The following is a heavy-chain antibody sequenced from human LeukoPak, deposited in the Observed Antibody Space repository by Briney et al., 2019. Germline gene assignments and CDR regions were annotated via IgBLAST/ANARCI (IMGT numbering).Heavy chain of an antibody. CDR2: IYYSGST. J-gene: IGHJ5*02. CDR3: ASGDYSSGWYNWFDP. CDR1: GGSISSSSYY. D-gene: IGHD6-19*01. Sequence: SETLSLTCTVSGGSISSSSYYWGWIRQPPGKGLEWIGSIYYSGSTYYNPSLKSRVTISVDTSKNQFSLKLSSVTAADTAVYYCASGDYSSGWYNWFDPWGQGTLVTVSS. V-gene: IGHV4-39*01.